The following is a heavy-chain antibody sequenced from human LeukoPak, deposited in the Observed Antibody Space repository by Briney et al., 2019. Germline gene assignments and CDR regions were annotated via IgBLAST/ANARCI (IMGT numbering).Heavy chain of an antibody. CDR1: GFTFSSYA. CDR3: AKDRSYYDILIGAFDI. Sequence: GGSLRLSCAASGFTFSSYAMSWVRQAPGKGLEWVSAISGSGGSTYYADSVKGRFTISRDNSKNTLYLQMNSLRAEDTAVYYCAKDRSYYDILIGAFDIWGQGTMVTVSS. D-gene: IGHD3-9*01. V-gene: IGHV3-23*01. J-gene: IGHJ3*02. CDR2: ISGSGGST.